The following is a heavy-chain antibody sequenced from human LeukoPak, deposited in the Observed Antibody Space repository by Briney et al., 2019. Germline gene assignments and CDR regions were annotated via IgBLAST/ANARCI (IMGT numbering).Heavy chain of an antibody. J-gene: IGHJ4*02. CDR3: ARESRHYYDSSGYYDY. D-gene: IGHD3-22*01. V-gene: IGHV4-59*12. Sequence: PSETLSLTCTVSGGSLSNYYWSWIRLPPGKGLEWIGYIYFSGSTNYNPSLKSRLTISVDRSKNQFSLKLSSVTAADTAVYYCARESRHYYDSSGYYDYWGQGTLVTVSS. CDR1: GGSLSNYY. CDR2: IYFSGST.